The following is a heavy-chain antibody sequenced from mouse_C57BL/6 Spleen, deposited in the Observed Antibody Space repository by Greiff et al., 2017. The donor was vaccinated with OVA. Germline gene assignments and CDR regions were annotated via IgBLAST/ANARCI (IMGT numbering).Heavy chain of an antibody. CDR1: GYAFSSYW. CDR2: IYPGDGDT. D-gene: IGHD1-1*01. V-gene: IGHV1-80*01. CDR3: ARRGYGSSYDWYFDV. J-gene: IGHJ1*03. Sequence: QVQLKESGAELVKPGASVKISCKASGYAFSSYWMNWVKQRPGKGLEWIGQIYPGDGDTNYNGKFKGKAKMTAYKSSSTAYTQLSSLTSEDSAVYFCARRGYGSSYDWYFDVWGTGTTVTVSS.